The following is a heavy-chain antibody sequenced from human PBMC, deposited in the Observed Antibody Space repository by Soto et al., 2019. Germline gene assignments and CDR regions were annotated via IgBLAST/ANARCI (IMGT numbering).Heavy chain of an antibody. CDR3: WRDLSRHCTTTKCSAYHGMDV. Sequence: GASVKVSCKASGYTFTNYGISWVRQAPGQGLEWMGWVSTDKGNTHYAQNLQGRVTMTTDTSTTTAYVELWSMRSDDTAVYYCWRDLSRHCTTTKCSAYHGMDVWGQGTTVTVSS. CDR2: VSTDKGNT. J-gene: IGHJ6*02. V-gene: IGHV1-18*01. CDR1: GYTFTNYG. D-gene: IGHD2-8*01.